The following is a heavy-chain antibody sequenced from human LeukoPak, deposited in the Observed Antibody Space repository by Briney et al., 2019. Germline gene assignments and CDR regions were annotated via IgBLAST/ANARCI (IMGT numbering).Heavy chain of an antibody. J-gene: IGHJ6*04. CDR2: INHSGST. Sequence: PSETLSLTCAVYGGSFSGYYWSWIRQPPGKGLEWIGEINHSGSTNYNPSLKSRVTISVDTSKNQFSLKLSSVTAADTAVCYCARGRYSSSWYYYYGMDVWGKGTTVTVSS. CDR3: ARGRYSSSWYYYYGMDV. D-gene: IGHD6-13*01. CDR1: GGSFSGYY. V-gene: IGHV4-34*01.